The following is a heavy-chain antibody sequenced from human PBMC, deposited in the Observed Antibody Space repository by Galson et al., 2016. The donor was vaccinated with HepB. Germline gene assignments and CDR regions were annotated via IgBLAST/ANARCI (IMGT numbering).Heavy chain of an antibody. D-gene: IGHD2-8*01. CDR3: AGVGYCTNGVCFRDY. CDR2: INHSGST. CDR1: GGSLSGNY. J-gene: IGHJ4*02. Sequence: ETLSLTCAVYGGSLSGNYWSWIRQPPGKGLEWIGEINHSGSTNYNPSLESRVTISVDTSKNQFSLKLSSVTAADTAVYYCAGVGYCTNGVCFRDYWGQGTLVTVSS. V-gene: IGHV4-34*01.